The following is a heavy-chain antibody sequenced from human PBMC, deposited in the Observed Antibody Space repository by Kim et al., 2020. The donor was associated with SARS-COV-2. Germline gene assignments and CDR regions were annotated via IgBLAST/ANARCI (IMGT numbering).Heavy chain of an antibody. Sequence: SETLSLTCAVYGGSFSGYYWSWIRQPPGKGLEWIGEINHSGSTNYNPSLKSRVTISVDTSKNQFSLKLSSVTAADTAVYYCARGKYCSSTSCYLPSLFYYYGMDVWGQGTTVTVSS. V-gene: IGHV4-34*01. CDR3: ARGKYCSSTSCYLPSLFYYYGMDV. D-gene: IGHD2-2*01. CDR1: GGSFSGYY. J-gene: IGHJ6*02. CDR2: INHSGST.